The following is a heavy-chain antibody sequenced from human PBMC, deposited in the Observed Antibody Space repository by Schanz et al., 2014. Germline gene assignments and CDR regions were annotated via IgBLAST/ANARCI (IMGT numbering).Heavy chain of an antibody. CDR3: ARVSREFELAKAYYDYMAV. D-gene: IGHD3-10*01. J-gene: IGHJ6*03. V-gene: IGHV1-8*02. CDR1: RSTFSSYT. Sequence: QVQLVQSGAEVKKPGSSVKASCKASRSTFSSYTISWVRQAPGQGLEWMGWMNPNSGDTGYPRKFQDRVTMTRNTSISTAYMELNSLTSEDTSVYYCARVSREFELAKAYYDYMAVWGRGTTVTVSS. CDR2: MNPNSGDT.